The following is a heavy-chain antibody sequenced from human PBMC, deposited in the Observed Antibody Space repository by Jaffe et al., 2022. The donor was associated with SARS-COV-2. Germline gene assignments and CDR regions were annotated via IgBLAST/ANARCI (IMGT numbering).Heavy chain of an antibody. V-gene: IGHV3-30-3*01. D-gene: IGHD5-12*01. Sequence: QVQLVESGGGVVQPGRSLRLSCAASGFTFSSYAMHWVRQAPGKGLEWVAVISYDGSNKYYADSVKGRFTISRDNSKNTLYLQMNSLRAEDTAVYYCARAPGGSGYDFDYWGQGTLVTVSS. J-gene: IGHJ4*02. CDR2: ISYDGSNK. CDR1: GFTFSSYA. CDR3: ARAPGGSGYDFDY.